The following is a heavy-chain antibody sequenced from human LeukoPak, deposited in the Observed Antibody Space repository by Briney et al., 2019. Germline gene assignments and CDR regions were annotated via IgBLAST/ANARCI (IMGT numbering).Heavy chain of an antibody. CDR3: ARHNGLRYPDDY. CDR1: GGSISSSSYY. Sequence: KPSETLSLTCTVSGGSISSSSYYWGWIRQPPWKGLEWIGSIYYSGSTYYNPSLKSRVTISVDTSKNQFSLKLSSVTAADTAVYYCARHNGLRYPDDYWGQGTLVTVSS. CDR2: IYYSGST. V-gene: IGHV4-39*01. J-gene: IGHJ4*02. D-gene: IGHD2-8*01.